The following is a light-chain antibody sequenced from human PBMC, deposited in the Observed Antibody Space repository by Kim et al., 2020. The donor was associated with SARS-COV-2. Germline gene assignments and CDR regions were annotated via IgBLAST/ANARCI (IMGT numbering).Light chain of an antibody. CDR2: GAS. CDR3: QQYNNWPYVT. J-gene: IGKJ1*01. V-gene: IGKV3-15*01. CDR1: QSVNSN. Sequence: EILMTQSPATLSVSPGEGATLSCRASQSVNSNLAWYQQRPGQAPRLLIYGASTRATGTPARFSGSGSGTEFTLTISSLQSEDFAVYYCQQYNNWPYVTFGQGTKVDIK.